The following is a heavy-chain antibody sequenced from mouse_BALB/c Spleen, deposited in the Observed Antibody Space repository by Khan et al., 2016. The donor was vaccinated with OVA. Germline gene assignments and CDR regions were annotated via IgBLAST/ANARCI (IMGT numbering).Heavy chain of an antibody. Sequence: QVQLKQSGPGLVQPSQSLSITCTVSGFSLTSYGVHWVRQSPGKGLEWLGVIWSGGSTDYNAAFISRLSISKDKSKSQVFFKLNNLQANDTAIYYGARNYDYDKGLSYWGQGTLVTVSA. CDR3: ARNYDYDKGLSY. D-gene: IGHD2-4*01. CDR1: GFSLTSYG. V-gene: IGHV2-2*02. J-gene: IGHJ3*01. CDR2: IWSGGST.